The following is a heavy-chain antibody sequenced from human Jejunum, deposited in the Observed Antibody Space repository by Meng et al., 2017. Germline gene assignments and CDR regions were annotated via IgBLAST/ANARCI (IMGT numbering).Heavy chain of an antibody. D-gene: IGHD2-2*01. V-gene: IGHV4-39*07. Sequence: SCTVSGGSITNTNYYWGWIRQPPGKGLEWVGNIYYSGTAYYNPSLKSRVTISIDTSEKQFSLKLTSVTAADTAVYYCASHCASTSCQYYYGMDVWGQGTTVTVSS. J-gene: IGHJ6*02. CDR2: IYYSGTA. CDR1: GGSITNTNYY. CDR3: ASHCASTSCQYYYGMDV.